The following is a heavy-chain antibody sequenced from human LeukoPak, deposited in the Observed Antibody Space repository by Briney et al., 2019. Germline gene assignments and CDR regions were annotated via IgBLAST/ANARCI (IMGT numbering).Heavy chain of an antibody. CDR1: GGSINSGDYY. J-gene: IGHJ4*02. CDR3: AGENSILRGVIDY. CDR2: IYYSGST. D-gene: IGHD3-10*01. V-gene: IGHV4-30-4*08. Sequence: PSETLPLTCTVSGGSINSGDYYWSWIRQPPGKGLEWIGYIYYSGSTYYNPSLKSRVTISVDTSKNQFSLKLSSVTAADTAVYFCAGENSILRGVIDYWGQGTLVTVSS.